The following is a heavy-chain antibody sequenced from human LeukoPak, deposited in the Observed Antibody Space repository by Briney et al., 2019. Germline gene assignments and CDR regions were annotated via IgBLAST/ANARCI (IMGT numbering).Heavy chain of an antibody. Sequence: PGGSLRLSCAGSGFTFSSYWMFWVRQAPGKGLLWVSRINSDGSTTNYADSAKGRFTISRDNAKNTLYLQMNSLRAEDTAVYYCARADYTTSKIIHWGQGTLVTVSS. V-gene: IGHV3-74*01. CDR2: INSDGSTT. J-gene: IGHJ4*02. CDR1: GFTFSSYW. D-gene: IGHD2-2*02. CDR3: ARADYTTSKIIH.